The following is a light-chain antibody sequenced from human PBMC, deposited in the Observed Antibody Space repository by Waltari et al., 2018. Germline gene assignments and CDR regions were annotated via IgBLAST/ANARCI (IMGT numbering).Light chain of an antibody. CDR2: DVS. J-gene: IGLJ2*01. Sequence: QSALTQPASVSGSPGQSITISCTGSSSDIGNDNNVSWYQQHPGKAPKLIIYDVSNRPTGVSNRFSGSKSGNPASLTISGLQAEDEANYYCGSYTRSRTLVFGGGTKLTVL. CDR3: GSYTRSRTLV. V-gene: IGLV2-14*03. CDR1: SSDIGNDNN.